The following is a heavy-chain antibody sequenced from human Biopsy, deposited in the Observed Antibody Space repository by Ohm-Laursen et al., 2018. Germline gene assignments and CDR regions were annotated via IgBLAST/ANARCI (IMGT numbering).Heavy chain of an antibody. CDR1: GVDINNYY. J-gene: IGHJ3*01. CDR3: ASVVLGPTNDAFDL. CDR2: IYPGGST. V-gene: IGHV4-4*07. D-gene: IGHD3-22*01. Sequence: SETLSLTCPVSGVDINNYYWSWIRQPAGKGLEWIVRIYPGGSTNYNPSLKSRVTMSVDTSKKQLSLRRRSVTAADTAMYYCASVVLGPTNDAFDLWGQGTMVVVS.